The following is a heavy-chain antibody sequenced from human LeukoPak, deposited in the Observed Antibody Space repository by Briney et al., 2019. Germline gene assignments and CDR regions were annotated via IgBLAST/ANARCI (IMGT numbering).Heavy chain of an antibody. V-gene: IGHV1-2*02. D-gene: IGHD3-16*01. J-gene: IGHJ6*02. Sequence: ASVKVSCKASGYTFTGYYMHWVRQAPGQGLEWMGWINPNSGGTNYAQKFQGRVTMTRDTSISTAYMELSRLRSDDTAVYYCARDYVPHFYYYGMDVWGQGTTVTVSS. CDR2: INPNSGGT. CDR1: GYTFTGYY. CDR3: ARDYVPHFYYYGMDV.